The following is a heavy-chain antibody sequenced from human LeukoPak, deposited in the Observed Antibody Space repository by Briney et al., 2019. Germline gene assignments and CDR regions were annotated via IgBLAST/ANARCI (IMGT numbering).Heavy chain of an antibody. Sequence: SETLSLTCDVSGYFISSGFFWGWSRQPPGKGLECIGSIYHRGTTYYNPSLKSRVAISVDTSKNQFSLRLSSVTAADTAVYYCVRETRTVPFYYYFDVWGKGTTVAVSS. CDR1: GYFISSGFF. CDR3: VRETRTVPFYYYFDV. V-gene: IGHV4-38-2*02. CDR2: IYHRGTT. D-gene: IGHD4-11*01. J-gene: IGHJ6*03.